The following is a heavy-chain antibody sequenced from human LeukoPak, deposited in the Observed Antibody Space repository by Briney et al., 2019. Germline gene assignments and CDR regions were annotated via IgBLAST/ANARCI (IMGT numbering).Heavy chain of an antibody. D-gene: IGHD3-10*01. J-gene: IGHJ6*02. CDR1: GFTFTNYA. Sequence: GGSLRLSCVASGFTFTNYAMRWMRQAPGKGVEGGSTISNPRPPTSYAHSVQGRFTLSTDNSENTLYLQMNNLRAEDTAIYYCAKVPYSDYGSGRPPFMDVWGQGTTVAVSS. CDR3: AKVPYSDYGSGRPPFMDV. V-gene: IGHV3-23*01. CDR2: ISNPRPPT.